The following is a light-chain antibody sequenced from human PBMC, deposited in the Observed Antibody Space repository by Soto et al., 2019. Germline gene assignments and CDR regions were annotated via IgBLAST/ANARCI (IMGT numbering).Light chain of an antibody. CDR2: EDN. J-gene: IGLJ2*01. Sequence: NFMVTQPHSVSESPGKTVTISCTRSSGSIASNYVKWYQQRPGSAPTTVIYEDNQRPSGVPERFSGSIDSSSNSASLTISGLKTEDEADYYCQSYDSSNPVVFGGGTKLTVL. V-gene: IGLV6-57*03. CDR1: SGSIASNY. CDR3: QSYDSSNPVV.